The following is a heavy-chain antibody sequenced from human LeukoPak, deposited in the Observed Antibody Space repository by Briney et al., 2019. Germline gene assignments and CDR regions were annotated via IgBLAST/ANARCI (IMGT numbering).Heavy chain of an antibody. D-gene: IGHD3-22*01. CDR1: GYTFTSYA. CDR2: INPNGGST. CDR3: ARGSPNYDGSGSHWWLDP. Sequence: GASVKVSCKASGYTFTSYAMHWVRQAPGHGLEWMGIINPNGGSTSYAQRFQGRVTMTRDMSTTTIYMEMSSLRSDDTAVYYCARGSPNYDGSGSHWWLDPWGQGTLVTVSS. V-gene: IGHV1-46*01. J-gene: IGHJ5*02.